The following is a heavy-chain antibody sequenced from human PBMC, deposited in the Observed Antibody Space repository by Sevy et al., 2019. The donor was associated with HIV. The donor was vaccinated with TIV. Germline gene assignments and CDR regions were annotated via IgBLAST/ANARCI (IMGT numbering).Heavy chain of an antibody. Sequence: GGSLRLSCAASGFTFSTYGMHWVRQAPGKGLEWLAVIWFDGSNEYYAYSVKGRFTISRDIAKNTLHLQMNSLRAEDTAVYYCARDLEFYDYGDYGPAFNPDYWGRGTLVTVSS. J-gene: IGHJ4*02. CDR2: IWFDGSNE. D-gene: IGHD4-17*01. V-gene: IGHV3-33*01. CDR1: GFTFSTYG. CDR3: ARDLEFYDYGDYGPAFNPDY.